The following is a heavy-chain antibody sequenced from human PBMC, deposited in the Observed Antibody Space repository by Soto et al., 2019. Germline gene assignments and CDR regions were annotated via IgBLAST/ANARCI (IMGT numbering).Heavy chain of an antibody. V-gene: IGHV3-23*01. CDR1: GFTFSRYA. Sequence: PGGSLRLSCAASGFTFSRYAMTWVRQAPGKGLEWVSHISGSGGSTYYVDSVKGRFTISRDNSKNTLYLQMNSLSAEDTAAYFCAKDFGDAESVFDYWGPGILVTVSS. CDR3: AKDFGDAESVFDY. D-gene: IGHD3-10*01. J-gene: IGHJ4*02. CDR2: ISGSGGST.